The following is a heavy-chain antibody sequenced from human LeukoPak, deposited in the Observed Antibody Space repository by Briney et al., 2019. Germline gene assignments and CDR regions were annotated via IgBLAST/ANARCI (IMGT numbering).Heavy chain of an antibody. D-gene: IGHD3-10*01. CDR3: ARDSMVRGVTIYYYYYMDV. CDR2: ISGSGGST. J-gene: IGHJ6*03. V-gene: IGHV3-23*01. Sequence: GGSLRLSCAASEFTFNNYWMSWVRQAPGKGLEWVSAISGSGGSTYYADSVKGRFTISRDNSKNTLYLQMNSLRAEDTAVYYCARDSMVRGVTIYYYYYMDVWGKGTTVTVSS. CDR1: EFTFNNYW.